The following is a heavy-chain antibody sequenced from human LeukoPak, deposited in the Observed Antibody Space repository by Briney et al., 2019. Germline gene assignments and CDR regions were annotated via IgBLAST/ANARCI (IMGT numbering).Heavy chain of an antibody. CDR1: GFTVSSNY. J-gene: IGHJ4*02. V-gene: IGHV3-53*01. D-gene: IGHD3-10*01. CDR3: ARSLLWFGELYYY. Sequence: PGGSLRLSCAASGFTVSSNYMSWVRQAPGKGLEWVSVIYSGGSTYYADSVKGRFTISGDNSKNTLYLQMNSLRAEDTAVYYCARSLLWFGELYYYWGQGTLVTVSS. CDR2: IYSGGST.